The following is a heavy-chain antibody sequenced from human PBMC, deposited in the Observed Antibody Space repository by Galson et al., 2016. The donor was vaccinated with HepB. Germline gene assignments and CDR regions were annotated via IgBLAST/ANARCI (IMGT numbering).Heavy chain of an antibody. Sequence: QSGAEVKKPGESLKISCKASGYNFTNHWIGWARQISGKGLEWMGIIYPGDSDVRYSPSFQGQVTISADKSISSAYLQWSSLKASDTAMFYCARRMTSGKSTWTDYYMDYWGQGTLVTVHS. V-gene: IGHV5-51*01. CDR3: ARRMTSGKSTWTDYYMDY. CDR1: GYNFTNHW. CDR2: IYPGDSDV. D-gene: IGHD3/OR15-3a*01. J-gene: IGHJ4*02.